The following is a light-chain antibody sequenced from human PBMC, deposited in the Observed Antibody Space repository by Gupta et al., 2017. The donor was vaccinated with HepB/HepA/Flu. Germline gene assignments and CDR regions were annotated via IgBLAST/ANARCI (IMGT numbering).Light chain of an antibody. CDR3: HQYYNSLT. Sequence: DIVMTQSPDSLAVSLGERATINCKSSQSLLYRSSNKNCLAWYQLKPGQPPKLLISWASTREYGVPDRFSGGSGTEFTLTISILDAEDVAIYYCHQYYNSLTFGGGTKVEIK. J-gene: IGKJ4*01. V-gene: IGKV4-1*01. CDR2: WAS. CDR1: QSLLYRSSNKNC.